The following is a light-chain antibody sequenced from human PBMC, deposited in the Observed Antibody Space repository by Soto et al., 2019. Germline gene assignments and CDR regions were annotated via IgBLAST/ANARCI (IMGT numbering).Light chain of an antibody. V-gene: IGKV1-39*01. CDR1: QGISTY. CDR3: QQSYSTTWT. Sequence: DIQMTQSPSSLSASVGETVTITCRASQGISTYLNWYQQRPGKAPKLLIYAASSLQSGVPSRFSGSGSETDFTLTISSLQPEDFATYSCQQSYSTTWTFGQGTKVDIK. CDR2: AAS. J-gene: IGKJ1*01.